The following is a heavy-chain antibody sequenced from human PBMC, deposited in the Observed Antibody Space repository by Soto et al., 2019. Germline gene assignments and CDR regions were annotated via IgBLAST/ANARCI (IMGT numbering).Heavy chain of an antibody. J-gene: IGHJ6*02. D-gene: IGHD3-10*01. Sequence: EVQLLESGGGLVQPGGSLRLSCAASGFTFSSYAMSWVRQAPGKGLEWVSAISGSGGSTYYADSVKGRFTISRDNSKNTLYLQMNSLRTEDTAVYYCAKGRRVRGVMGYYYGMDVWGQGTTVTVSS. CDR2: ISGSGGST. V-gene: IGHV3-23*01. CDR1: GFTFSSYA. CDR3: AKGRRVRGVMGYYYGMDV.